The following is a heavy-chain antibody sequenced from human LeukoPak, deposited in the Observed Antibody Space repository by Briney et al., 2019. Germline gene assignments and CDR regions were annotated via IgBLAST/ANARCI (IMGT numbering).Heavy chain of an antibody. D-gene: IGHD3-9*01. Sequence: ASVKVSCKASGYTFTTYGISWVRQAPRQGLEWLGRICVYNGNTNYAQKLQGRVTMTTDTSTSTAYMELRSLRSDDTAVYYCARMILLLGDVLTVPPRGFDYWGQGTLVTVSS. CDR1: GYTFTTYG. CDR3: ARMILLLGDVLTVPPRGFDY. V-gene: IGHV1-18*01. J-gene: IGHJ4*02. CDR2: ICVYNGNT.